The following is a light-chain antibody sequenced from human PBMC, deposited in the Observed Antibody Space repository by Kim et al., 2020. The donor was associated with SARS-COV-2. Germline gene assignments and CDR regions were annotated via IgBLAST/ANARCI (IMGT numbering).Light chain of an antibody. J-gene: IGKJ5*01. Sequence: ASVGDRSTITCRASQYIRNDLGWYQQSPVRAPKRLIYGASSLQSGVPSRFSVSGSGTEFTLTISSLQPEDFATYFCLQHNTYPITFGQGTRLEIK. CDR2: GAS. CDR1: QYIRND. CDR3: LQHNTYPIT. V-gene: IGKV1-17*01.